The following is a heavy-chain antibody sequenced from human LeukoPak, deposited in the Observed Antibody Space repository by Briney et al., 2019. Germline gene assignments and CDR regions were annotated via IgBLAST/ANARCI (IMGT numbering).Heavy chain of an antibody. CDR2: ISGSGGST. D-gene: IGHD3-10*01. V-gene: IGHV3-23*01. CDR3: ATLWFGRSYYYFDY. Sequence: GGSLRLSCAASGFTFSSYAMSWVRQAPGKGLEWVSAISGSGGSTYYADSVKGRFTISRDNSKNTLYLRMYSLRAEDTAVYYCATLWFGRSYYYFDYWGQGTLVTVSS. J-gene: IGHJ4*02. CDR1: GFTFSSYA.